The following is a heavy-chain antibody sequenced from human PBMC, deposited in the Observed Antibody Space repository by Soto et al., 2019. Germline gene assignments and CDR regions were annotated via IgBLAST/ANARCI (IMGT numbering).Heavy chain of an antibody. D-gene: IGHD3-10*01. CDR1: GGSISSSSYY. J-gene: IGHJ6*02. CDR2: IYYSGST. CDR3: ARRYYGSGNPYGMDV. V-gene: IGHV4-39*01. Sequence: KPSETLSLTCTVSGGSISSSSYYWGWIRQPPGKGLEWIGSIYYSGSTYYNPSLKSRVTISVDTSKNQFSLKLSSVTAADTAVYYCARRYYGSGNPYGMDVWGQGTTVTVSS.